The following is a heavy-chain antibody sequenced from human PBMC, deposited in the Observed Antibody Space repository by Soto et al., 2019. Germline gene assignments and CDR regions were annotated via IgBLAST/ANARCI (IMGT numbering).Heavy chain of an antibody. CDR2: ISPYNGNT. D-gene: IGHD3-9*01. Sequence: ASVKVSCKASGYTFIRYGLSWVRQAPGQGLEWMGWISPYNGNTHYAQKFQGRVTMTTETATSTAYMELRSLRSDDTAVYFCARDKPVYDILTELDYSGPGTMVTVSS. CDR3: ARDKPVYDILTELDY. CDR1: GYTFIRYG. J-gene: IGHJ4*02. V-gene: IGHV1-18*01.